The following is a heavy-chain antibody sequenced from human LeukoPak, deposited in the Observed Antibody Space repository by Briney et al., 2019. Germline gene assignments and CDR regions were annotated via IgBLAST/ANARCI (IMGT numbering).Heavy chain of an antibody. CDR3: AKDSWSHNGIYDPFGI. Sequence: GGSLRLSCAASGFTFSNFAMSWVRQAPGKGPEWVSVIGGGEPYYTDSVKGRFIISRDNSKNTISLQMNSLRPEDTAVYYCAKDSWSHNGIYDPFGIWGQGTVVTVSS. CDR1: GFTFSNFA. D-gene: IGHD2-8*01. V-gene: IGHV3-23*01. J-gene: IGHJ3*02. CDR2: IGGGEP.